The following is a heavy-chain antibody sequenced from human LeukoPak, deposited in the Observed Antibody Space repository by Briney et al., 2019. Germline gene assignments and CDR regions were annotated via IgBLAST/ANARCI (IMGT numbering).Heavy chain of an antibody. Sequence: GGSLRVSCAVSGSTFSSYEMNWVRQAPGKGLEWVSYISSSGSTIYYADSVKGRFTISRDNAKNSLYLQMNSLRAEDTAVYYSAELGITMIGGVWGKGTTVTISS. V-gene: IGHV3-48*03. D-gene: IGHD3-10*02. CDR1: GSTFSSYE. CDR3: AELGITMIGGV. CDR2: ISSSGSTI. J-gene: IGHJ6*04.